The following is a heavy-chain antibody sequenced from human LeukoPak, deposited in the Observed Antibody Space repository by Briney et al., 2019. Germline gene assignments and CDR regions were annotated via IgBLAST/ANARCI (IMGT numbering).Heavy chain of an antibody. CDR3: AKGGQDFSNN. V-gene: IGHV3-23*01. CDR2: ISTTGSST. Sequence: GGSLRLSCAASGFSFSSYAMTWVRQAPGKGLEWVSAISTTGSSTYYADSVKGRFTISRDNSRNTLYLQINSLRAEDTAVYYCAKGGQDFSNNWGQGTLVTVSS. CDR1: GFSFSSYA. D-gene: IGHD3-3*01. J-gene: IGHJ1*01.